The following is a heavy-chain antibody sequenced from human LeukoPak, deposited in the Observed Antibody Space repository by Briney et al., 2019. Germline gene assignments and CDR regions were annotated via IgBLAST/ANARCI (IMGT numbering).Heavy chain of an antibody. CDR1: GYTFTSYD. Sequence: ASVKVSCKASGYTFTSYDINWVRQATGQGLEWMGWMNPNSGNTGYAQKFQGRVTITRNTSISTAYMELSSLRSEDTAVYYCASPMALNDAFDIWGQGTMVTVSS. V-gene: IGHV1-8*03. CDR2: MNPNSGNT. D-gene: IGHD2-8*01. CDR3: ASPMALNDAFDI. J-gene: IGHJ3*02.